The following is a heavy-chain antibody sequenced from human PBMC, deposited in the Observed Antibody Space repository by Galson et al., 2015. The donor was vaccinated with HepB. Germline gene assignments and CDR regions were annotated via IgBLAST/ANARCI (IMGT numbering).Heavy chain of an antibody. J-gene: IGHJ6*02. CDR3: ARDGPQHDNMARGAYYYGMDV. CDR1: GFTFSSYA. V-gene: IGHV3-30-3*01. Sequence: SLRLSCAASGFTFSSYAMHWVRQAPGKGLEWVAVISYDGSNKYYADSVKGRFTISRDNSKNTLYLQMNSLRAEDTAVYYCARDGPQHDNMARGAYYYGMDVWGQGTTVTVSS. D-gene: IGHD1-1*01. CDR2: ISYDGSNK.